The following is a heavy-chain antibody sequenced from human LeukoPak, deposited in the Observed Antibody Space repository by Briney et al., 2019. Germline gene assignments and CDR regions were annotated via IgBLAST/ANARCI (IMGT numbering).Heavy chain of an antibody. D-gene: IGHD3-9*01. V-gene: IGHV4-34*01. J-gene: IGHJ4*02. CDR2: IHYTGAT. CDR1: GGSITVYY. Sequence: SETLSLTCAVYGGSITVYYWSWIRQPPGGGREWVGEIHYTGATSYNPPLKSRATISTARSKNKFSLRLSSVTAADTAVYYCARGNILTGYCFDFWGQGALVTVSS. CDR3: ARGNILTGYCFDF.